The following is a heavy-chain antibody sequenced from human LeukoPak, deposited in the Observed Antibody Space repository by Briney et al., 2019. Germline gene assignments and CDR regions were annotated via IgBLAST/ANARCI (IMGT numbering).Heavy chain of an antibody. Sequence: GRSLRLSCAASGFTFSSYAMHWVRQAPGKGLEWVAVISYDGSNKYYADSVKGRFTISRDNSKNTLYLQMNSLRAEDTAVYYCARGAYDYVWGSHPFGWFDPWGQGTLVTVSS. J-gene: IGHJ5*02. CDR2: ISYDGSNK. CDR1: GFTFSSYA. CDR3: ARGAYDYVWGSHPFGWFDP. D-gene: IGHD3-16*01. V-gene: IGHV3-30-3*01.